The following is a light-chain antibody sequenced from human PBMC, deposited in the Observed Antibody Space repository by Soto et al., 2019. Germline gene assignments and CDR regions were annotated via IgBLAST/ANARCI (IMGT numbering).Light chain of an antibody. CDR1: QSITSW. V-gene: IGKV1-12*01. CDR2: AAA. Sequence: DIQMTQSPSSVSASVGDRVTITCRASQSITSWLAWYQQKPGKAPKLLISAAANLQSGVPSRFSGSGSGTDFTLTISSLQPEDFATYYCQQGNSFPISFGQGTRLEI. J-gene: IGKJ5*01. CDR3: QQGNSFPIS.